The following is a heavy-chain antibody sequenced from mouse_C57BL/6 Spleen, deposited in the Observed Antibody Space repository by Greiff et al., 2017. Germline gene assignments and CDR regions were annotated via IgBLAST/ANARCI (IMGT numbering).Heavy chain of an antibody. CDR1: AKEFGGYW. J-gene: IGHJ2*01. V-gene: IGHV1-80*01. CDR2: IYPGDGVT. Sequence: QVQLQQSGAELVKPGASGRISGKAPAKEFGGYWRTWVKQRPGRGLEGIGQIYPGDGVTNYNGKFKGKDTLTADKSSSTAYMQLSSLTSEDSAVYFCAREGYFDYWGQGTTLTVSS. CDR3: AREGYFDY.